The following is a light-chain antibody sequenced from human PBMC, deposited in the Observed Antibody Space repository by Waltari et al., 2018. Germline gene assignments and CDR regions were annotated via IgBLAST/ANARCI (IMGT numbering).Light chain of an antibody. J-gene: IGKJ1*01. Sequence: EVVLTQSPGTLSLSPGEPATLSCRASQSIGRYLVWYQQKSGQAPRLLIYGASTRATGIPDRFSGSGSGTDFSLTISRLEAEDFAVYYCQNHERLPATFGQGTKVEIK. CDR3: QNHERLPAT. CDR1: QSIGRY. V-gene: IGKV3-20*01. CDR2: GAS.